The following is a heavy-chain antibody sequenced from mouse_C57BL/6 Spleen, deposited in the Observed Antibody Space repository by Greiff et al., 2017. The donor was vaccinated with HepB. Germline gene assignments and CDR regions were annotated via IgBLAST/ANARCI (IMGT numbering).Heavy chain of an antibody. V-gene: IGHV1-54*01. CDR3: ARLGGNWYFDV. D-gene: IGHD1-1*02. CDR1: GYAFTNYL. J-gene: IGHJ1*03. Sequence: QVQLQQSGAELVRPGTSVKVSCKASGYAFTNYLIEWVKQRPGQGLEWIGVINPGSGGTNYNEKFKGKATLTADKPSSTAYMQLSSLTSEDSAVYFCARLGGNWYFDVWGTGTTVTVSS. CDR2: INPGSGGT.